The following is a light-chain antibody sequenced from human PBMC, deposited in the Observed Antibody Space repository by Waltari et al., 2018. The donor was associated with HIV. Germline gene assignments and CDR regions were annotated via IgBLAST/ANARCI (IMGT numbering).Light chain of an antibody. J-gene: IGLJ3*02. CDR2: DNS. CDR3: QVWDSSSYDWV. Sequence: SYVLTQPPSVSVAPGQTASMTCGGNNMGGKNVHWYQQKPGQAPVLLVYDNSDRPSGLPERISGYKAGNTAALTISRVEAGDEADYYCQVWDSSSYDWVFGGGTKLTVL. CDR1: NMGGKN. V-gene: IGLV3-21*02.